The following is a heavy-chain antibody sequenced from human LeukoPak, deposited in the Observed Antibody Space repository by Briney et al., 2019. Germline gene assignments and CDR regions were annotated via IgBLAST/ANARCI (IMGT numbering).Heavy chain of an antibody. CDR2: WSGSGGNT. D-gene: IGHD6-6*01. V-gene: IGHV3-23*01. CDR1: GFPLSNYA. CDR3: ARDLGIAARPVFDQ. J-gene: IGHJ4*02. Sequence: GGSLRLSCAPSGFPLSNYAMNWVPPPPAKGLAWVWTWSGSGGNTYYADSVKGRFTISRDDSKNTLYLQVDSLRAEDTAVYYCARDLGIAARPVFDQWGQGTLVTVSS.